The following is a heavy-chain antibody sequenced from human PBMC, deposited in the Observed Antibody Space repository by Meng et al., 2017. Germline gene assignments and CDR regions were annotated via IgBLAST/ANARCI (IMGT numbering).Heavy chain of an antibody. CDR1: GFPFSSYS. V-gene: IGHV3-21*01. Sequence: QLWVLGGRRVQRGGPLSLSCAAAGFPFSSYSMNWVRQAPGKGLEWFSSISSSSSYIYYADSVKGRFTISRENAKNSLYLQMNSLRAEDTAVYYCARDGPHTHSWGQGTLVTVSS. CDR3: ARDGPHTHS. CDR2: ISSSSSYI. D-gene: IGHD2-2*02. J-gene: IGHJ5*02.